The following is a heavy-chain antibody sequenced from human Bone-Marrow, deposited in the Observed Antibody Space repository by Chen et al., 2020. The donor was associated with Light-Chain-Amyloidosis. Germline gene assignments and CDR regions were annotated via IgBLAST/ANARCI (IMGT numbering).Heavy chain of an antibody. Sequence: QLQLQESGPGLVKPSETLSLTCTVSGGSISSSSYSWGWIRQPPGKGLVWIGSIYYSGGTYYNPSLTSRVTLSVATSKNQFSLKLGCVSAADTAVYYFAREPSSGWFGYYFGYRGQGTLVTVSS. CDR3: AREPSSGWFGYYFGY. CDR1: GGSISSSSYS. J-gene: IGHJ4*02. D-gene: IGHD6-19*01. V-gene: IGHV4-39*07. CDR2: IYYSGGT.